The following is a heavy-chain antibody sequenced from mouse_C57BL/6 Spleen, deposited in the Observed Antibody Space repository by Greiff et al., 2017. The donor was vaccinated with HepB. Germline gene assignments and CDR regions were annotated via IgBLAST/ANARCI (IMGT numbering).Heavy chain of an antibody. CDR3: ARRGHTTVPYWYFDV. V-gene: IGHV3-6*01. J-gene: IGHJ1*03. CDR2: ISYDGSN. D-gene: IGHD1-1*01. Sequence: EVQLQESGPGLVKPSQSLSLTCSVTGYSITSGYYWNWIRQFPGNKLEWMGYISYDGSNNYNPSLKNRISITRDTSKNQFFLKLNSVTTEDTATYYCARRGHTTVPYWYFDVWGTGTTVTVSS. CDR1: GYSITSGYY.